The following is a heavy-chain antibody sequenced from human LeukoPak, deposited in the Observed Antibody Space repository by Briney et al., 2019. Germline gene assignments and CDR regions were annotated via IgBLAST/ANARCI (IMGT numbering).Heavy chain of an antibody. V-gene: IGHV3-74*01. CDR1: GFTFSSYW. Sequence: PGGSLRLSCAASGFTFSSYWMHWVRHAPGKGLVWVSRINTDGSSTSYADSVKGRFTISRDNAKNTLYLQMNSLRAEDTAVYYCAHYDFWSGSIGYWGQGTLVTVSS. CDR2: INTDGSST. D-gene: IGHD3-3*01. J-gene: IGHJ4*02. CDR3: AHYDFWSGSIGY.